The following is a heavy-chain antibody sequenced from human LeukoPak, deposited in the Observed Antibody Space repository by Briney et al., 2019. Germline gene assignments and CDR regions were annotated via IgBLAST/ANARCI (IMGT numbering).Heavy chain of an antibody. CDR3: ARPKYCSSTTCSDAFDI. J-gene: IGHJ3*02. D-gene: IGHD2-2*01. CDR1: GASLRGYY. V-gene: IGHV4-34*01. CDR2: INRSGST. Sequence: SETLSLTCAVYGASLRGYYWTWIRQPPGKGLEWIGDINRSGSTNYNPSLKSRVTISLDTSKNQFSLRLSSVTAADTAVYYCARPKYCSSTTCSDAFDIWGQGTMVTVSS.